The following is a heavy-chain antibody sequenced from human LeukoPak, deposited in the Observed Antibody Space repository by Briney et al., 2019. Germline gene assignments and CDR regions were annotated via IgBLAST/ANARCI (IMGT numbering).Heavy chain of an antibody. J-gene: IGHJ5*02. D-gene: IGHD3-22*01. CDR3: ARAPPYYYYDSSGYPP. CDR2: IYTSGST. V-gene: IGHV4-4*07. CDR1: GGSISSYY. Sequence: SETLSLTCTVSGGSISSYYWSWIRQPAGKGLEWIGRIYTSGSTNYNPSLKSRVTMSVDTSKNQFSLELSSVTAADTAVYYCARAPPYYYYDSSGYPPWGQGTLVTVSS.